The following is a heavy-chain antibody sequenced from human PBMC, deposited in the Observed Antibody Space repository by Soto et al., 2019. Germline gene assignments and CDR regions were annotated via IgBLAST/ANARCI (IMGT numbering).Heavy chain of an antibody. J-gene: IGHJ6*02. CDR2: VSTDVNNK. CDR3: ARGNLDV. CDR1: GFSFSNYA. V-gene: IGHV3-30-3*01. D-gene: IGHD1-7*01. Sequence: GGSLRLSCAASGFSFSNYAMHWVRQPPGKGLDWVAVVSTDVNNKFYASSVKGRFTISRDNSKNTMYLQMNNLSPEDTAVYYCARGNLDVWGQGTTVTVSS.